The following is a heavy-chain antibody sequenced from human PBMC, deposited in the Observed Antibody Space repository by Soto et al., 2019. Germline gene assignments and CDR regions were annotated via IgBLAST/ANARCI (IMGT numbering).Heavy chain of an antibody. V-gene: IGHV4-59*08. CDR1: GGSISSYY. CDR2: IYYSGST. Sequence: QVQLQESGPGLVKPSETLSLTCTVSGGSISSYYWSWIRQPPGKGLEWIGYIYYSGSTNYNPSLKSRVTISVATSKNQFSLKLSSVPAADAAVYYCARGSDVVVGNWFDPWGQGTLVTVSS. CDR3: ARGSDVVVGNWFDP. J-gene: IGHJ5*02. D-gene: IGHD2-2*01.